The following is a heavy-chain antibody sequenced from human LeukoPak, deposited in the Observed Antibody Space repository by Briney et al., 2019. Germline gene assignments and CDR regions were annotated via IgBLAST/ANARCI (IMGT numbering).Heavy chain of an antibody. CDR2: IYYGGTS. CDR3: ARDPPYYDFWSGYSDY. CDR1: GDSISSSGYY. V-gene: IGHV4-39*07. D-gene: IGHD3-3*01. Sequence: SETLSLTCTVSGDSISSSGYYWGWIRQSPAKGLEWIGSIYYGGTSYYNPSLKSRVTISVDTSKNQFSLKLSSVTAADTAVYYCARDPPYYDFWSGYSDYWGQGTLVTVSS. J-gene: IGHJ4*02.